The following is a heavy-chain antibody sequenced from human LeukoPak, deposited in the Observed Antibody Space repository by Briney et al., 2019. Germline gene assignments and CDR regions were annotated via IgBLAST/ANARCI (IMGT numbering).Heavy chain of an antibody. CDR2: TYYRSKWYN. J-gene: IGHJ4*02. Sequence: SQTLSLTCDISGDSVSSASAGWNWIRQSPSRGLEWLGRTYYRSKWYNDYAVSVKSRITINPDTSKNQFSLQLNSVTPDDTAVYYCARDSIGWYNYFDYWGQGTLVTVSS. CDR1: GDSVSSASAG. D-gene: IGHD6-19*01. CDR3: ARDSIGWYNYFDY. V-gene: IGHV6-1*01.